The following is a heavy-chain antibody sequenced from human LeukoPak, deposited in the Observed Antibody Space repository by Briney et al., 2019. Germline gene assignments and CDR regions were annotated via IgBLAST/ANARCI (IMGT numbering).Heavy chain of an antibody. V-gene: IGHV3-74*01. CDR1: ELTVSSNY. Sequence: GGSLRLSCAASELTVSSNYMSWVRQAPGKGLVWVSRINSDGSSTSHADSVKGRFTISRDNAKNTLYLQMNSLRAEDTAVYYCAREGGYCSSTSCWKWFDPWGQGTLVTVSS. CDR2: INSDGSST. CDR3: AREGGYCSSTSCWKWFDP. J-gene: IGHJ5*02. D-gene: IGHD2-2*01.